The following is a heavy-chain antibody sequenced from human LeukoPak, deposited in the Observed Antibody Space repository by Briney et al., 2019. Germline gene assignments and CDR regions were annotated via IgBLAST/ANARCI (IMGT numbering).Heavy chain of an antibody. CDR1: GGTFSSCA. CDR3: ARDLGYCSGGSCYGVSGYYYGMDV. Sequence: SVKVSCKASGGTFSSCAISWVRQAPGQGLEWMGGIIPIFGTANYAQKFQGRVTITADESTSTAYMELSSLRSEDTAVYYCARDLGYCSGGSCYGVSGYYYGMDVWGQGTTVTVSS. CDR2: IIPIFGTA. D-gene: IGHD2-15*01. J-gene: IGHJ6*02. V-gene: IGHV1-69*13.